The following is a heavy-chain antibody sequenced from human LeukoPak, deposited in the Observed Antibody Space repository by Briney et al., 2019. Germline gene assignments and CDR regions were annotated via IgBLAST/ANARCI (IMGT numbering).Heavy chain of an antibody. Sequence: EASVKVSCKASGYTFTSYGISWVRQAPGQGLEWMGWISAYNGNTNYAQKLQGRVTMTTDTSTRTAYMELRSLRSDDTAVYYCARDHTRRHFDYWGQGTLVTVSS. CDR3: ARDHTRRHFDY. V-gene: IGHV1-18*01. CDR2: ISAYNGNT. D-gene: IGHD1-1*01. J-gene: IGHJ4*02. CDR1: GYTFTSYG.